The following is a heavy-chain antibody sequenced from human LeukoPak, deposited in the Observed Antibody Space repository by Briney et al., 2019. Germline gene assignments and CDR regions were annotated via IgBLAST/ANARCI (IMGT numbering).Heavy chain of an antibody. D-gene: IGHD3-22*01. Sequence: SETLSLTCAISGGSISSDGFCWSWIRQHPGKGLEWIGYIYYSGSTYYNPSLKSRVTISVDTSKNQFTLKLISVTAADTAVYYCARTYYDSRLDYWGQGTLVTVSS. J-gene: IGHJ4*02. CDR1: GGSISSDGFC. V-gene: IGHV4-31*11. CDR2: IYYSGST. CDR3: ARTYYDSRLDY.